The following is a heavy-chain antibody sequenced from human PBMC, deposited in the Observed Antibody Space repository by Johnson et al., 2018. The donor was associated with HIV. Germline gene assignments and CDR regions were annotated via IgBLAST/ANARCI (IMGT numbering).Heavy chain of an antibody. CDR2: ISGSGGST. J-gene: IGHJ3*02. D-gene: IGHD2-2*01. CDR3: TRHTPAVVPAATTDAFDI. Sequence: VQLVESGGGVVRPGGSLRLSCAASGFTFSSYAMSWVRQAPGKGLEWVSAISGSGGSTYYADSVKGRFTISRDDSKNTAYLQMNSLKTEDTAVYYCTRHTPAVVPAATTDAFDIWGQGTMGTVSS. V-gene: IGHV3-23*04. CDR1: GFTFSSYA.